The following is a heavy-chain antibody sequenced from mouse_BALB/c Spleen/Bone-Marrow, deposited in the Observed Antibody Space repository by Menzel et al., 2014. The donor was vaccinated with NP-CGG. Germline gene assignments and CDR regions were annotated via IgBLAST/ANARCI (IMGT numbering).Heavy chain of an antibody. CDR1: GFTFSSYT. V-gene: IGHV5-6-4*01. Sequence: EVMLVESGGGLVKPGGSLKLSCAASGFTFSSYTMSWVRQTPEKRLEWVATISSGGSYTYYPDSVKGRFTISRDNAKNTLYLQMSSLKSEDTAMYYCARQLGLRWAMDYWGQGTSVTVSS. D-gene: IGHD3-1*01. CDR3: ARQLGLRWAMDY. CDR2: ISSGGSYT. J-gene: IGHJ4*01.